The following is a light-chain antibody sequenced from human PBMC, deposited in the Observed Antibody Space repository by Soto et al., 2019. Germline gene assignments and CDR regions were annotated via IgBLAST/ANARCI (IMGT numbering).Light chain of an antibody. V-gene: IGLV2-18*02. CDR1: SSDVGSYNR. CDR3: SSYTSSSTDV. J-gene: IGLJ1*01. CDR2: EVS. Sequence: QSVLAQPPSVSGSPGHSVTISCTGTSSDVGSYNRVSWYQQPPGTAPKLMIYEVSNRPSGVPDRFSGSKSGDTASLTISGFQSEDEADYYCSSYTSSSTDVFGTGTKVTVL.